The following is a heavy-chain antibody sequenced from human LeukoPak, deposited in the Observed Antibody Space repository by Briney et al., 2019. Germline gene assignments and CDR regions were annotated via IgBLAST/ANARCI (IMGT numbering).Heavy chain of an antibody. CDR3: ARHKDGYDILTGYICWFDP. D-gene: IGHD3-9*01. Sequence: PSETLSLTCTVSGGSISSSSYYWGWIRQPPGKGLEWIGSIYYSGNTYYNASLKSQVSISIDTSKNQFSLKLSSVTAADTAVYYCARHKDGYDILTGYICWFDPWGQGTLVTVSS. CDR2: IYYSGNT. J-gene: IGHJ5*02. V-gene: IGHV4-39*01. CDR1: GGSISSSSYY.